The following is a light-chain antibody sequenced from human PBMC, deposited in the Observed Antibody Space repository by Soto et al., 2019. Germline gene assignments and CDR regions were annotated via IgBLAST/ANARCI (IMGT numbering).Light chain of an antibody. J-gene: IGKJ1*01. CDR1: QSVSSSY. CDR3: QQYGSSPPSWT. CDR2: GAS. Sequence: ETVLTQSPGTLSLSPGERATLSCRASQSVSSSYLAWYQQKPGQASRLLIYGASSRATGIPDRFSGSGSGTDFTLTISRLEPEDFAVYYCQQYGSSPPSWTFGQGTKVEIK. V-gene: IGKV3-20*01.